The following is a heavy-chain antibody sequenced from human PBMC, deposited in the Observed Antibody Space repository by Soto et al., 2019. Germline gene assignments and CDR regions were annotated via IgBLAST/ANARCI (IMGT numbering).Heavy chain of an antibody. J-gene: IGHJ5*02. Sequence: GGSLRLSCAASGFTFSNAWMSWVRQAPGKGLEWVGRIKSKTDGGTTDYAAPVKGRFTISRDNSKNTLYLQMNSLKTEGTAVYYCTKSPTYCGGDCSWFDPWGQGTLVTVSS. V-gene: IGHV3-15*01. CDR2: IKSKTDGGTT. D-gene: IGHD2-21*01. CDR3: TKSPTYCGGDCSWFDP. CDR1: GFTFSNAW.